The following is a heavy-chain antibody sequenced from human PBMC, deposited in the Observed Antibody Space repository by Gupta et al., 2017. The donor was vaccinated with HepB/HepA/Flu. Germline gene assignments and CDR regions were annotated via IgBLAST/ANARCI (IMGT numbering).Heavy chain of an antibody. CDR1: GFTFSSYW. Sequence: EVQLVESGGGLVQPGGSLRLSCAASGFTFSSYWMSWVRQAPGKGLEWVANIKQDGSEKYYVDSVKGRFTISRDNAKNSLYLQMNSLRAEDTAVYYCAREIVGATSWFDPWGQGTLVTVSS. J-gene: IGHJ5*02. CDR2: IKQDGSEK. D-gene: IGHD1-26*01. V-gene: IGHV3-7*01. CDR3: AREIVGATSWFDP.